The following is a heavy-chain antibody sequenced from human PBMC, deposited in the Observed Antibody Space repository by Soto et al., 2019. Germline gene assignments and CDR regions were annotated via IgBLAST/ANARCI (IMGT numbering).Heavy chain of an antibody. J-gene: IGHJ4*02. D-gene: IGHD1-1*01. Sequence: WTWLRQHPGKGLEWIGYIYYSGTTYYNPSLKSRPTISMDTSENQFSLERTSVTAADTAIYFCASGHDAYKVRYWGQGTLVTVSS. CDR3: ASGHDAYKVRY. CDR2: IYYSGTT. V-gene: IGHV4-31*02.